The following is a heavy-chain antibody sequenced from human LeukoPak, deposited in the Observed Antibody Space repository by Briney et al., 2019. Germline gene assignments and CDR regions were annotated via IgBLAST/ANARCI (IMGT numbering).Heavy chain of an antibody. J-gene: IGHJ4*02. CDR1: GFTFSSYG. CDR3: ARDTGVRYFDWLPLDY. CDR2: ISYDGSNK. V-gene: IGHV3-30*03. D-gene: IGHD3-9*01. Sequence: GSLRLSCAASGFTFSSYGMHWVRQAPGKGLEWVAVISYDGSNKYYADSVKGRFTISRDNSKNTLYLQMNSLRAEDTAVYYCARDTGVRYFDWLPLDYWGQGTLVTVPS.